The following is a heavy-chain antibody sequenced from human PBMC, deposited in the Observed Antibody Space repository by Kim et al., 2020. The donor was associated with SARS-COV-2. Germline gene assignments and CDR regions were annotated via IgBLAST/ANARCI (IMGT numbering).Heavy chain of an antibody. V-gene: IGHV5-51*01. J-gene: IGHJ4*02. Sequence: GESLKISCKGSGYSFTSYWIGWVRQMPGKGLEWMGIIYPGDSDTRYSPSFQGQVTISADKSISTAYLQWSSLKASDTAMYYCARPNPGGRGGYYFDYWGQGTLVTVSS. D-gene: IGHD3-16*01. CDR1: GYSFTSYW. CDR2: IYPGDSDT. CDR3: ARPNPGGRGGYYFDY.